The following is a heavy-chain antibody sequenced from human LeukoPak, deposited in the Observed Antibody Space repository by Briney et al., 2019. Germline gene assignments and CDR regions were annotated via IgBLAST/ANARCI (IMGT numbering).Heavy chain of an antibody. CDR3: ARAARYCSSTSCHLYGY. D-gene: IGHD2-2*01. CDR1: GFTLSGHS. J-gene: IGHJ4*02. CDR2: ISPTSAYM. V-gene: IGHV3-21*01. Sequence: GGSLRLSCAATGFTLSGHSMNWVRQAPGKGLDWVSSISPTSAYMYYQDSVKGRFTISRDDAKNSLYLEMDSLRAEDTAVYYCARAARYCSSTSCHLYGYWGQGTLVTVSS.